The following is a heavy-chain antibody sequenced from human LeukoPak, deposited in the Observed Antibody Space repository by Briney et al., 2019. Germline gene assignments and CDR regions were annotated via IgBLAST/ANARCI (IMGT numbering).Heavy chain of an antibody. V-gene: IGHV5-51*01. J-gene: IGHJ4*02. CDR3: ARQAGYCGSTSCSTLDY. Sequence: GESLKISCKGSGYSFTSYRIGWVRQMPGKGLEWMGIIYPGDSDTRYSPSFQGQVTISADKSISTAYLQWSSLKASDTAMYYCARQAGYCGSTSCSTLDYWGQGTLVTVSS. CDR2: IYPGDSDT. D-gene: IGHD2-2*01. CDR1: GYSFTSYR.